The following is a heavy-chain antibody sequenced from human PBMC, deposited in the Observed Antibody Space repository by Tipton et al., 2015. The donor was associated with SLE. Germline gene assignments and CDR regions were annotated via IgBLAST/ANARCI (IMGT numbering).Heavy chain of an antibody. D-gene: IGHD6-13*01. V-gene: IGHV4-34*01. Sequence: TLSLTCAVYGGSFSGYYWSWIRQSPGKGLEWIGEVHHSGSTNYNPSLKSRVTISVDTSKNQFSLKLSSVTAADTAVYYCARDRLLAAASMDVWGQGTTVTVSS. CDR1: GGSFSGYY. CDR2: VHHSGST. CDR3: ARDRLLAAASMDV. J-gene: IGHJ6*02.